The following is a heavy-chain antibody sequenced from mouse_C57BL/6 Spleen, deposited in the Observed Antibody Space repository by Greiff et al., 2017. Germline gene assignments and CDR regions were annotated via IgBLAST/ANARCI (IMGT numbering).Heavy chain of an antibody. V-gene: IGHV1-64*01. CDR3: ARECYSNPVGYFDV. D-gene: IGHD2-5*01. J-gene: IGHJ1*03. CDR1: GYTFTSYW. CDR2: IHPNSGST. Sequence: VQLQQPGAELVKPGASVKLSCKASGYTFTSYWMHWVKQRPGQGLEWIGMIHPNSGSTNYNEKFKSKATLTVDKSSSTAYMQLSSLTSEDSAVYYCARECYSNPVGYFDVWGTGTTVTVSS.